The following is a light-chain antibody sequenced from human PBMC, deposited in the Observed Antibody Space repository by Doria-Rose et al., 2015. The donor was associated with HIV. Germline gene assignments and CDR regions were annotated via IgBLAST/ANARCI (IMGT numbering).Light chain of an antibody. J-gene: IGKJ1*01. Sequence: LSASVGDRVTITWRASQGIRNDLDWYQQKPGKAPKLLIYAASSLQSGVPSRFSGSGSGTDFTLTISSLQPEDFATYYCLQDYNLWTFGQGTKVEIK. CDR1: QGIRND. CDR3: LQDYNLWT. CDR2: AAS. V-gene: IGKV1-6*02.